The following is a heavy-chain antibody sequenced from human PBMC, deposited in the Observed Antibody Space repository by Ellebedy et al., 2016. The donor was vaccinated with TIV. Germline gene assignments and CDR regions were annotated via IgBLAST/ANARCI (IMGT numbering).Heavy chain of an antibody. CDR1: GFLLINYA. Sequence: GESLKISCAASGFLLINYAMNWVRQAPGKGLEWVSTVSGTGARTDYVDSVKGRFTISRDNAKNSLYLQMNSLRAEDTAVYYCARDNYKVSVAGSNWGQGTLVTVSS. CDR2: VSGTGART. V-gene: IGHV3-23*01. CDR3: ARDNYKVSVAGSN. J-gene: IGHJ4*02. D-gene: IGHD6-19*01.